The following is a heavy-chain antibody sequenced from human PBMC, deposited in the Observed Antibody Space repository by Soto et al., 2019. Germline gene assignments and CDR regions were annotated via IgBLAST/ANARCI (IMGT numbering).Heavy chain of an antibody. D-gene: IGHD6-19*01. CDR2: IYHSGST. J-gene: IGHJ3*02. CDR1: SGSISSSNW. V-gene: IGHV4-4*02. Sequence: QVQLQESGPGLVKPSGTLSLTCAVSSGSISSSNWWSWVRQPPGKGLEWIGEIYHSGSTNYNPSLKSRVTISVDKSKNRCSLKLGSVTAADTAAYYCARVSVADRRGAFDIWGQGTMVTVSS. CDR3: ARVSVADRRGAFDI.